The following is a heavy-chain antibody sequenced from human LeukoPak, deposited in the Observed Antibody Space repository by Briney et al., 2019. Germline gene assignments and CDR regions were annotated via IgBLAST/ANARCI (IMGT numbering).Heavy chain of an antibody. CDR1: GFIFGHYG. J-gene: IGHJ6*02. CDR2: TSYDGSDK. V-gene: IGHV3-30*18. D-gene: IGHD2-15*01. Sequence: GGSLRLFCAASGFIFGHYGMHWVRQAPGKGLEWVAVTSYDGSDKYYADSVKGRVTISRDNSKNTLYLQMNSLSAEDAAVYYCAKDRGSYYDDMDVWGQGTTVTVS. CDR3: AKDRGSYYDDMDV.